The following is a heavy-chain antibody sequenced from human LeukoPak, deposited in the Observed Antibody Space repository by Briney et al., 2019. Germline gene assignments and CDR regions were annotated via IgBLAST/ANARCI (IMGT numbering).Heavy chain of an antibody. V-gene: IGHV6-1*01. J-gene: IGHJ1*01. CDR1: GDIVSSNSAA. D-gene: IGHD3-16*02. Sequence: SQTLSLTCAISGDIVSSNSAAWNWIRQSPSRGLEWLGRTYYRSKWYNDYAVSVKSRITINPDTSKNQFSLQLNSVTPEDTAVYYCARGSLWGSYRPWGFQHWGQGTLVTVSS. CDR3: ARGSLWGSYRPWGFQH. CDR2: TYYRSKWYN.